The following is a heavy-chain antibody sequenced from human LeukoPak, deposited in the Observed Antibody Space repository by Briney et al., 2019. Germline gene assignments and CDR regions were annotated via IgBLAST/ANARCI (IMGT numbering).Heavy chain of an antibody. CDR2: ISAYNGNT. V-gene: IGHV1-18*01. J-gene: IGHJ6*02. CDR1: GYTFTSYG. CDR3: ARDQRGLDPYGMDV. Sequence: AASVKVSCKASGYTFTSYGISWVRQAPGQGLEWMGWISAYNGNTNYAQKLQGRVTMTTDTSTSTAYMELRSLRSDDTAVYYCARDQRGLDPYGMDVWGQGTTVTVSS. D-gene: IGHD3-10*01.